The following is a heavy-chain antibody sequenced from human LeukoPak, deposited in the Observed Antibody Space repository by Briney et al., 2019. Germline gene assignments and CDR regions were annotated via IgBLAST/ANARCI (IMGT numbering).Heavy chain of an antibody. D-gene: IGHD6-6*01. V-gene: IGHV5-51*01. CDR2: IYAGDSDT. CDR3: ARHSTSHSSDAFDI. J-gene: IGHJ3*02. Sequence: GESLKMSCKAFGYFFSNYWIGWVRQMPGKGLEWMGIIYAGDSDTRYSPSFQGQVTISVDKSITTAYLQWNSLKASDSAIYYCARHSTSHSSDAFDIWGQGTLVIVSS. CDR1: GYFFSNYW.